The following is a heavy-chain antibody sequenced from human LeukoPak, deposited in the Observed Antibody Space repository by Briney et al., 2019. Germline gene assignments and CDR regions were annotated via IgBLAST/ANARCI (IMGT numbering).Heavy chain of an antibody. Sequence: GRSLRLSCAASGFTFSTYAMHWVRQAPGKGLEWVAVISYDGSNKYYADSVKGRFTISRDNSKNTLYLQMNSLRAEDTAVYYCARDSGGRWLQFGGFYYYYYMDVWGKGTTVTVSS. V-gene: IGHV3-30*04. D-gene: IGHD5-24*01. CDR3: ARDSGGRWLQFGGFYYYYYMDV. CDR1: GFTFSTYA. CDR2: ISYDGSNK. J-gene: IGHJ6*03.